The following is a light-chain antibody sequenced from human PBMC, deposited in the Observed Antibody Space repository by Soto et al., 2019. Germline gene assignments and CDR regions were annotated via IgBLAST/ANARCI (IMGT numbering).Light chain of an antibody. Sequence: DIQMTQSPSTLSGSVGDRVTITCRASQTISSWLAWYQQKPGKAPKLLIYKASTLKSGVPSRFSGSGSGTEFTLTISCLQPDDFATYYCQHYNSYSEAFGQWTKVELK. V-gene: IGKV1-5*03. CDR3: QHYNSYSEA. CDR2: KAS. CDR1: QTISSW. J-gene: IGKJ1*01.